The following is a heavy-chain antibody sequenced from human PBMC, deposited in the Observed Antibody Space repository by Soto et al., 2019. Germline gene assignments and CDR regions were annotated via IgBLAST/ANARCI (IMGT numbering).Heavy chain of an antibody. CDR2: ISISSGYI. D-gene: IGHD3-16*02. Sequence: GGSLRLSCAASGFAFNSHSMTWVRQAPGKGLEWVSSISISSGYIYYADSVRGRFTISRDNSKNSLSLEMNSLRVDDTAVYFCARAPLLSSRHVNSLYYYGMDVWGPGTKVTVS. CDR3: ARAPLLSSRHVNSLYYYGMDV. CDR1: GFAFNSHS. V-gene: IGHV3-21*01. J-gene: IGHJ6*01.